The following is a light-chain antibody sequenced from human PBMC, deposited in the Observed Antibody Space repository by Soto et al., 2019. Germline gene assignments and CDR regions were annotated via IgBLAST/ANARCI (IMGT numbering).Light chain of an antibody. CDR3: AAWDENLRGVV. CDR2: EGT. Sequence: QSALTQPASVSGSPGQSITISCTGTNSDLGSYNLVSWFQQHPGKVPKVMIYEGTKRPSGVSDRFSGSKSDNTASLAISGLRSEDEATYYCAAWDENLRGVVFGGGTKLTVL. J-gene: IGLJ2*01. V-gene: IGLV2-14*02. CDR1: NSDLGSYNL.